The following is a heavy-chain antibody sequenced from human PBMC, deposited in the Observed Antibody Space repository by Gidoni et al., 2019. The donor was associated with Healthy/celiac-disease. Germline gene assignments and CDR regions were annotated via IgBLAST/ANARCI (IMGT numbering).Heavy chain of an antibody. CDR1: GFPFISYG. Sequence: QVQLVESGGGVVQPGRSLRLSCAASGFPFISYGMHWVRQAPGKGLEWVAVIWYDGSNKYYADSVKGRFTISRDNSKNTLYLQMNSLRAEDTAVYYCARDSPLWFGELLPFDYWGQGTLVTVSS. J-gene: IGHJ4*02. CDR2: IWYDGSNK. CDR3: ARDSPLWFGELLPFDY. V-gene: IGHV3-33*01. D-gene: IGHD3-10*01.